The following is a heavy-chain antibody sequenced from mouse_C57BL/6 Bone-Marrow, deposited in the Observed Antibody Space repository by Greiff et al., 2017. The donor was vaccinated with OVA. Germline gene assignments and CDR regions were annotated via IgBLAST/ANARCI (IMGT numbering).Heavy chain of an antibody. CDR2: ISNGGGST. V-gene: IGHV5-12*01. Sequence: EVQLVESGGGLVQPGGSLKLSCAASGFTFSDFYMYWIRQTPEKRLEWVAYISNGGGSTYYPDTVKGRFTISRDNAKNPLYLQMSRLKSEDTAMYYCARLDAMDYWGQGTSVTVSS. CDR1: GFTFSDFY. CDR3: ARLDAMDY. J-gene: IGHJ4*01.